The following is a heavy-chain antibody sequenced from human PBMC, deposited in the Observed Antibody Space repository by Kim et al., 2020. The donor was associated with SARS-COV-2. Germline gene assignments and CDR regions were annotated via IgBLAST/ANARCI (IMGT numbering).Heavy chain of an antibody. D-gene: IGHD3-9*01. CDR3: ARSSSILTGYYNPSGMDV. V-gene: IGHV1-2*06. CDR1: GYTFTGYY. CDR2: INPNSGGT. J-gene: IGHJ6*02. Sequence: ASVKVSCKASGYTFTGYYMHWVRQAPGQGLEWMGRINPNSGGTNYAQKFQGRVTMTRDTSISTAYMELSRLRSDDTAVYYCARSSSILTGYYNPSGMDVWGQGTTVTVSS.